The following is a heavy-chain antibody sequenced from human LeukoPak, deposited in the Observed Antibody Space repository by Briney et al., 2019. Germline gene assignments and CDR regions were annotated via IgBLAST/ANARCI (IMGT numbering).Heavy chain of an antibody. D-gene: IGHD3-10*01. V-gene: IGHV3-66*01. J-gene: IGHJ4*02. CDR3: ARDRTGTGHFVY. CDR2: IYSGGST. Sequence: GGSLRLSCAASGFTVSSNYMSWVRQAPGKGLEWVSVIYSGGSTYYADSVKGRFTISRDNSKNTLYLQMNSLRAEDTAVYYCARDRTGTGHFVYWGQGTLVTVSS. CDR1: GFTVSSNY.